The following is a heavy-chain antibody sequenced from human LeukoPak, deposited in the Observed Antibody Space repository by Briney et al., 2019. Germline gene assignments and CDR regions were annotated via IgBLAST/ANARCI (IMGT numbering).Heavy chain of an antibody. CDR3: ARDYGRSLDY. J-gene: IGHJ4*02. D-gene: IGHD3-22*01. CDR1: GGSFSGYY. CDR2: INPDGSDT. Sequence: ETLSLTCAVYGGSFSGYYWSWIRQPPGKGLVWVSRINPDGSDTKYADSVKGRFTISRDNAKNSLDLQLNNLRVDDTAVYYCARDYGRSLDYWGQGTLVTVSS. V-gene: IGHV3-74*01.